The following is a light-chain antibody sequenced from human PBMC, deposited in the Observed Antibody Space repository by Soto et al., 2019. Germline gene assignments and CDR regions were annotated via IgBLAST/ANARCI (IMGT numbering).Light chain of an antibody. J-gene: IGLJ3*02. CDR3: SSYTSSSTLAV. CDR1: SSDVGGYNY. Sequence: QSALTQPASVSGSPGQSITISCTGTSSDVGGYNYVSWYQQHPGKAPKLMIYEVSNRPSGFSNRFSGSKSGNTASLTISGLQAEDEADYYCSSYTSSSTLAVFGAGTMLTVL. V-gene: IGLV2-14*01. CDR2: EVS.